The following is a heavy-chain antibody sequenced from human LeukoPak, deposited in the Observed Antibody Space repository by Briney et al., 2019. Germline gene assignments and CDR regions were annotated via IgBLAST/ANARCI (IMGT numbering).Heavy chain of an antibody. CDR3: GRDFGLIGTKRSFDI. D-gene: IGHD1-7*01. CDR2: ISGSGTTI. J-gene: IGHJ3*02. V-gene: IGHV3-11*01. CDR1: GFTFSDYY. Sequence: GGSLRLSCAASGFTFSDYYMGWIRQAPGKGLEWLSYISGSGTTIFYADSVKGRFTISRDNAKNSLDLQMNSLRAEDTAVYYCGRDFGLIGTKRSFDIWGQGTLVTVSS.